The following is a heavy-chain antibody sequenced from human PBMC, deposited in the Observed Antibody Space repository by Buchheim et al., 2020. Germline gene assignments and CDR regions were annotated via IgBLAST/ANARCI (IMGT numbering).Heavy chain of an antibody. V-gene: IGHV1-2*02. Sequence: QVQLVQSGAEVKKPGVSVKVSCKASGYTFTGHYIHWVRQAPGLGLEWMGWINPNSAGTNYVQNFKGRVTMTRATSIRTVYMELNRLTSDDTAVYYCARSTPFSHFDSWGQGTL. CDR3: ARSTPFSHFDS. D-gene: IGHD2/OR15-2a*01. CDR2: INPNSAGT. J-gene: IGHJ4*02. CDR1: GYTFTGHY.